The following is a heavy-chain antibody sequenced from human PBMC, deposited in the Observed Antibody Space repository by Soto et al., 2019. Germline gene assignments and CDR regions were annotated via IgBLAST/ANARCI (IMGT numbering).Heavy chain of an antibody. CDR2: TYYRSKWYN. Sequence: PSQTLSLTCAISGDSVSSNSAAWNWIRQSPSRGLEWLGRTYYRSKWYNDYAVSVKSRITINPDTSKNQFSLQLNSVTPEDTAVYFCARTLSSSAENWFDPWGQGILVTVSS. D-gene: IGHD6-6*01. V-gene: IGHV6-1*01. CDR1: GDSVSSNSAA. J-gene: IGHJ5*02. CDR3: ARTLSSSAENWFDP.